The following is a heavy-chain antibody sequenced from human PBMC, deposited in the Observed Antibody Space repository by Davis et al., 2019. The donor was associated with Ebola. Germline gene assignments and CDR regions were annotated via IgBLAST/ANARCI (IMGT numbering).Heavy chain of an antibody. CDR2: IVVGSGNT. V-gene: IGHV1-58*01. D-gene: IGHD1-26*01. CDR3: ARATTLKYYYYYMDV. CDR1: GFTFTSSA. Sequence: SVKVSCKASGFTFTSSAVQWVRQARGQRLEWIGWIVVGSGNTNYAQKFQERVTITRDMSTSTAYMELSRLRSEDTAVYYCARATTLKYYYYYMDVWGKGTTVTVSS. J-gene: IGHJ6*03.